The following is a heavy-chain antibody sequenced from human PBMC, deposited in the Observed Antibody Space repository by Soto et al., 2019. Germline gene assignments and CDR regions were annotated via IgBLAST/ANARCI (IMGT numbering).Heavy chain of an antibody. V-gene: IGHV2-5*02. D-gene: IGHD3-16*01. Sequence: QITLKESGPTLVKPTRTLTLTCTFSGFSLSTSGVGVGWIRQPPGKALEWLALIYWDDDKRYSPSLKSRLTITKDTSKNQVVLTMTNMDPVDTATYYCAHSLYDYVWGTNWFDPWGQGTLVTVSS. J-gene: IGHJ5*02. CDR3: AHSLYDYVWGTNWFDP. CDR2: IYWDDDK. CDR1: GFSLSTSGVG.